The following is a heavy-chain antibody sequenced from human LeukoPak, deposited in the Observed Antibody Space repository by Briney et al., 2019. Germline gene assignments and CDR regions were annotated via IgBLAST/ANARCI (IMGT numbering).Heavy chain of an antibody. Sequence: GGSVRLSCAASGFTISDHYMDWVRQAPGKGLEWVGRITNKAYSYTTEYAASVKGRLSISRDDSKHSLYLQMTSLKTEDTAVYYCTRGKTFTDGFDIWGQGTMVTVSS. J-gene: IGHJ3*02. CDR3: TRGKTFTDGFDI. CDR1: GFTISDHY. D-gene: IGHD3-3*02. CDR2: ITNKAYSYTT. V-gene: IGHV3-72*01.